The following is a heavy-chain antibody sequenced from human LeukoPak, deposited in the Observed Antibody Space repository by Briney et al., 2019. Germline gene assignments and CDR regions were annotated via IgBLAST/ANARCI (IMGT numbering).Heavy chain of an antibody. CDR3: ARLTCGGDCYPDY. CDR2: INPSGGST. CDR1: GYTFTSYY. V-gene: IGHV1-46*01. Sequence: ASVKVSCKASGYTFTSYYMHWVRQAPGQGLEWMGRINPSGGSTSYAQKYQRRVTMTRDTSTSTVYMELSSLRSEDTAVYYCARLTCGGDCYPDYWGQGTLVTVSS. D-gene: IGHD2-21*02. J-gene: IGHJ4*02.